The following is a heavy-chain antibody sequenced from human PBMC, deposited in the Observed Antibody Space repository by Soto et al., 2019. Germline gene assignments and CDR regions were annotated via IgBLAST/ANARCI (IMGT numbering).Heavy chain of an antibody. CDR1: GFTFSDHY. Sequence: EVHLVESGGGLVQPGGSLRLSCAASGFTFSDHYMDWVRQAPGKGLEWVGRTRNKAKSYTTEYAASVKGRYTISRDDSKNSVYLQMNSLKTEDTAVYYCGRVGWERLHIDYWGQGTLVTVSS. D-gene: IGHD1-26*01. V-gene: IGHV3-72*01. CDR2: TRNKAKSYTT. J-gene: IGHJ4*02. CDR3: GRVGWERLHIDY.